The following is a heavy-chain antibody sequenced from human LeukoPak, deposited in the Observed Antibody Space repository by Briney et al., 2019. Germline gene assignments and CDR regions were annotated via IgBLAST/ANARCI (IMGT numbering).Heavy chain of an antibody. CDR3: ARAHMTTVTNVGFDY. Sequence: GASVKVSCKASGYTFTGYYMHWVRQAPGQGLEWMGWINPNSGGTNYAQKFQGRVTMTRNTSISTAYMELSSLRSEDTAVYYCARAHMTTVTNVGFDYWGQGTLVTVSS. V-gene: IGHV1-2*02. D-gene: IGHD4-17*01. J-gene: IGHJ4*02. CDR2: INPNSGGT. CDR1: GYTFTGYY.